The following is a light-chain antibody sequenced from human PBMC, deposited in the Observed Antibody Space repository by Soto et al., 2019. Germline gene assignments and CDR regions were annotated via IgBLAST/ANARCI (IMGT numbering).Light chain of an antibody. Sequence: QSVLTQPPSASGPPGQWVIIPCTVSSSNIGSNPVNWYQQVPGAAPQLILYTNDQRPSGVPDRFSGAKSGTSASLAISVLQDEDEDYYYGAEWDNSLYGYCVFGGGTKLTVL. CDR1: SSNIGSNP. CDR3: AEWDNSLYGYCV. CDR2: TND. V-gene: IGLV1-44*01. J-gene: IGLJ3*02.